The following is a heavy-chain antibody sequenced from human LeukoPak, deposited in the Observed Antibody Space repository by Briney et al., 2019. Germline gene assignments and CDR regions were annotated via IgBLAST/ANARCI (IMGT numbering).Heavy chain of an antibody. CDR1: GYTFTSYD. J-gene: IGHJ5*02. CDR2: MNPNSGNT. D-gene: IGHD2-2*01. Sequence: ASVKVSCKASGYTFTSYDINWVRQATGQGFEWMGWMNPNSGNTGYAQKFQGRVTMTRNTSISTAYMELSSLRSEDTAVYYCARESTDSYNWFDPWGQGTLVTVSS. V-gene: IGHV1-8*01. CDR3: ARESTDSYNWFDP.